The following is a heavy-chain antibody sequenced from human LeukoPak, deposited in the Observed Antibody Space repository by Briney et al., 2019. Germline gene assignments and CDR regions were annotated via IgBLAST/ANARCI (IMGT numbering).Heavy chain of an antibody. D-gene: IGHD2-15*01. CDR3: AKGRAAEVVAAFNY. V-gene: IGHV3-23*01. J-gene: IGHJ4*02. Sequence: GGSLRLSCVAAGFIFSNYALSWVSQAPGKGLEWVSGISGSGARTYNADSVKGRFTISRDNSKNTLFLQMNSLTPEDTAVYYCAKGRAAEVVAAFNYWGQGTVVTVSS. CDR1: GFIFSNYA. CDR2: ISGSGART.